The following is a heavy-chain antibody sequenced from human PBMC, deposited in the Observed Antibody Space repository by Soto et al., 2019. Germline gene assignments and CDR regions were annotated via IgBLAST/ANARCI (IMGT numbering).Heavy chain of an antibody. V-gene: IGHV4-59*01. Sequence: PSETLSLTCTVSGGSINNYYWSWIRQTPGKGLEWIANIYHSGRSNYNPSLKSRVIISVDTPNNQFSLTLTSVTAADTAVYYCARGSGYIFDYWGQGTLVTVSS. J-gene: IGHJ4*02. CDR2: IYHSGRS. CDR1: GGSINNYY. CDR3: ARGSGYIFDY. D-gene: IGHD3-3*01.